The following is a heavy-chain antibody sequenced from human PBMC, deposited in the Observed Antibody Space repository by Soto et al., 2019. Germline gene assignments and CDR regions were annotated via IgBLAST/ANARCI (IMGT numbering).Heavy chain of an antibody. CDR3: VRGRGYFDY. J-gene: IGHJ4*02. V-gene: IGHV3-23*01. CDR2: ISGSGSSV. D-gene: IGHD2-15*01. Sequence: PGGSLRLSCAASGFTFSTYAMSWVRQAPGKGLEWISAISGSGSSVYYADSVKGRYTISRDNSRNTLYLQMDSLRAEDTAVYYCVRGRGYFDYWGQGTLVTVSS. CDR1: GFTFSTYA.